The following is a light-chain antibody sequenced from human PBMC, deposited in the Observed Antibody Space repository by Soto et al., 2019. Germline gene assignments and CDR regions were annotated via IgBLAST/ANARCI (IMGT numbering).Light chain of an antibody. CDR1: QSIYTW. CDR3: QQYVKYPVT. J-gene: IGKJ1*01. CDR2: MAS. V-gene: IGKV1-5*03. Sequence: DIQMTQSPSTLSASVGDRVTITCRANQSIYTWLAWYQHKPGKAPKFLIYMASSLENGVPSRFSGSGSGTEFTLTICSLQPDDFATYVCQQYVKYPVTFGQGTKLEIK.